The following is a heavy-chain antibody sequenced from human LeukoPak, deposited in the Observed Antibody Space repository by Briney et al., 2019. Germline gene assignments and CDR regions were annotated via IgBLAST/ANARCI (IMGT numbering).Heavy chain of an antibody. V-gene: IGHV3-30*18. D-gene: IGHD3-22*01. Sequence: GGSLRLSCAASGFTFSNYGIHWVRQAPGKGLEWVAVISYDGSKKYYADSVKGRFTISRDNSKNTLYLQMNSLRAEDTAVYYCAKASAMIVVVSKHFDYWGQGTLVTVSS. CDR3: AKASAMIVVVSKHFDY. J-gene: IGHJ4*02. CDR1: GFTFSNYG. CDR2: ISYDGSKK.